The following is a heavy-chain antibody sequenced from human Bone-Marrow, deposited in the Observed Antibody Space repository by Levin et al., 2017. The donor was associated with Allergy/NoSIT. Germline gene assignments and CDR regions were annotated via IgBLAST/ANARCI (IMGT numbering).Heavy chain of an antibody. CDR1: GFAFSDST. CDR2: ITSDSSYI. J-gene: IGHJ2*01. D-gene: IGHD3-10*01. V-gene: IGHV3-21*01. CDR3: GGDMVRGLIMKGWSFDL. Sequence: GGSLRLSCTASGFAFSDSTMNWVRQAPGKGLEWVSSITSDSSYIYYADSVKGRFTISRDNAKNSLYLQMNSLRAEDTAVYCCGGDMVRGLIMKGWSFDLWGRGTLVTVS.